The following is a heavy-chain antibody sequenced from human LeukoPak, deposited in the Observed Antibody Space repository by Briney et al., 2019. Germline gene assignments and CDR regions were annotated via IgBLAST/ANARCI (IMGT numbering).Heavy chain of an antibody. CDR3: ARGLSLDYGGNSVDY. J-gene: IGHJ4*02. Sequence: PSETLSLTCTVSGYSISSGYYWGWIRQPPGKGLEWIGSIYHSGSTYYNPSLKSRVTISVDTSKNQFSLKLSSVTAADTAVYYCARGLSLDYGGNSVDYWGQGTLVTVSS. CDR2: IYHSGST. CDR1: GYSISSGYY. D-gene: IGHD4-23*01. V-gene: IGHV4-38-2*02.